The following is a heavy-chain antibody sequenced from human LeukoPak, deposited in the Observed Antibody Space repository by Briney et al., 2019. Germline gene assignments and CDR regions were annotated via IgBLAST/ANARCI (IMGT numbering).Heavy chain of an antibody. Sequence: GGSLRLSCEAYGFTLGDHWMTWVRQAPGKGLEWVAYIKQGGSAKDYVDSVKGRFTISRDNSKNSLYLQMNSLRAEDTAVYYCARGGWSLDYWGQGTLVTVSS. D-gene: IGHD6-19*01. CDR2: IKQGGSAK. J-gene: IGHJ4*02. CDR3: ARGGWSLDY. CDR1: GFTLGDHW. V-gene: IGHV3-7*04.